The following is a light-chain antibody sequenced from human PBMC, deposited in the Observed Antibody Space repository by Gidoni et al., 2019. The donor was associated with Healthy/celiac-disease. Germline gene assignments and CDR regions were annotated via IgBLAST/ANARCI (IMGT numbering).Light chain of an antibody. J-gene: IGLJ3*02. CDR3: QSYDNNLNGPV. CDR1: SSNIGIGYD. V-gene: IGLV1-40*01. Sequence: SSNIGIGYDVHWYQQFPGTAPKVVMFDNTKRPSGVPDRFSGSKSGTSASLAIAGLQADDEGDYYCQSYDNNLNGPVFGGGTKLTV. CDR2: DNT.